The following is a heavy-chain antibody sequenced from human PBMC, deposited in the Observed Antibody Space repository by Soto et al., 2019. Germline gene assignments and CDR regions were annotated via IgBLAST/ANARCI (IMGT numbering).Heavy chain of an antibody. CDR2: ISAYSGNT. V-gene: IGHV1-18*01. CDR1: GYTFTSYG. CDR3: ARDRATVTTERAFDI. Sequence: GASVKVSCKAAGYTFTSYGISWVRQAPGQGLEWMGWISAYSGNTNYAQKLQGRVTMTTDTSTSTAYMELRSLRSDDTAVYYCARDRATVTTERAFDIWGQGTMVTVSS. J-gene: IGHJ3*02. D-gene: IGHD4-17*01.